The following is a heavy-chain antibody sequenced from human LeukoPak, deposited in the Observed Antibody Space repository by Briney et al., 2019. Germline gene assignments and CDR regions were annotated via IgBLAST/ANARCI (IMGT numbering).Heavy chain of an antibody. CDR2: IYYSGST. J-gene: IGHJ4*02. CDR1: GGSISSYY. D-gene: IGHD3-9*01. CDR3: ARVSSAYDILTGYYYYFDY. V-gene: IGHV4-59*01. Sequence: PSETLSLTCTVSGGSISSYYWSWIRQPPGKGLEWIGYIYYSGSTNYNPSLKSRVTISVDTSKNQFSLKLSSVTAADTAVYYCARVSSAYDILTGYYYYFDYWGQGTLVTVSS.